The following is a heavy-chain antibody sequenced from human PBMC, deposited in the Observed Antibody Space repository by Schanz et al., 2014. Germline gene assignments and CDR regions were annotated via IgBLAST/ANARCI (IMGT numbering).Heavy chain of an antibody. J-gene: IGHJ4*02. V-gene: IGHV3-33*05. D-gene: IGHD6-19*01. CDR2: MPFDYSSQ. CDR3: ARYNSGHSDY. CDR1: GFTFSDFG. Sequence: QVQLVESGGGVVQPGGSLRLSCAATGFTFSDFGMHWVRQASGKGLEWVAFMPFDYSSQYYADSVKGRFTISRDNSKNTVDLQMDSLRADDTAVYYCARYNSGHSDYWGQGTLVTVSS.